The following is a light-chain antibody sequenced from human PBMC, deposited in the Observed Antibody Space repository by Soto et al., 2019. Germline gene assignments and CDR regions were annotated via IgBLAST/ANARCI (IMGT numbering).Light chain of an antibody. J-gene: IGLJ1*01. CDR1: SSNIGAGYD. Sequence: QSALTQPPSVSGAPGQRVTISCTGSSSNIGAGYDVHWYQQLPGTAPKLLIYANNNRPSGVPDRFSGSKSSTSASLTITGLQAEDEADYYCQSYDSSLSGSRVFGTGTKVTVL. V-gene: IGLV1-40*01. CDR2: ANN. CDR3: QSYDSSLSGSRV.